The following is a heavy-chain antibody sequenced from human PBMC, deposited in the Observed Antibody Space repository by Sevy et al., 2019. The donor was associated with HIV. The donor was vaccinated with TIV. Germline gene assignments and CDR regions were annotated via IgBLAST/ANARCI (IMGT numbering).Heavy chain of an antibody. CDR2: IYSDGST. Sequence: GGSLRLSCAASGFPVSSNYMSWVRQAPGKGLEWVSVIYSDGSTYHADSMKGRFTISRDNSKNTLYLQMNILRVEDTAVYYCARGKSGYGYGLDYWGQGTLVTVSS. J-gene: IGHJ4*02. D-gene: IGHD5-18*01. CDR1: GFPVSSNY. V-gene: IGHV3-66*01. CDR3: ARGKSGYGYGLDY.